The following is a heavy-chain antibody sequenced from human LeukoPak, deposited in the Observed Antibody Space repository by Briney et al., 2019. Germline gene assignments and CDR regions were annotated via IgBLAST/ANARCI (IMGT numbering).Heavy chain of an antibody. D-gene: IGHD2-21*02. CDR3: ARDSTASSPWYFDL. Sequence: SETLSLTCTGSGGSISSYYWSWIRQPAGKGLEWIGRMYITGNTNYNPSLKSRVTMSLDTSKNHFSLKLSPVTAADTAVYYCARDSTASSPWYFDLWGRGTLVTVSS. J-gene: IGHJ2*01. CDR2: MYITGNT. CDR1: GGSISSYY. V-gene: IGHV4-4*07.